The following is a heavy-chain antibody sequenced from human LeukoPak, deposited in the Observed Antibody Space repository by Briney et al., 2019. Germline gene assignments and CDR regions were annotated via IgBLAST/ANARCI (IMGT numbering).Heavy chain of an antibody. CDR2: IRYDGSNK. D-gene: IGHD6-13*01. Sequence: GGSLRLSCAASGFTFSSHGMHWVRQAPGKGLEWVAFIRYDGSNKYYADSVKGRFTISRDNSKNTLYLQMNSLRAEDTAVYYCAKDYLAAAGIMFYFDYWGQGTLVTVSS. J-gene: IGHJ4*02. CDR3: AKDYLAAAGIMFYFDY. CDR1: GFTFSSHG. V-gene: IGHV3-30*02.